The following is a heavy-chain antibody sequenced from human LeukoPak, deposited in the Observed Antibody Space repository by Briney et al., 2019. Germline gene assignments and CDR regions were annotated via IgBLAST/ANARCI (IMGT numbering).Heavy chain of an antibody. D-gene: IGHD1-26*01. CDR1: GFTFSSYA. CDR2: ISGSGGST. V-gene: IGHV3-23*01. J-gene: IGHJ4*02. CDR3: AKDGEPDPYYFDY. Sequence: GGSLRLSCAASGFTFSSYAMSWVRQAPGKGLEWVSAISGSGGSTYYADSVKGRFTISRDNSKDTLYLQMNSLRAEDTAVYYCAKDGEPDPYYFDYWGQGTLVTVSS.